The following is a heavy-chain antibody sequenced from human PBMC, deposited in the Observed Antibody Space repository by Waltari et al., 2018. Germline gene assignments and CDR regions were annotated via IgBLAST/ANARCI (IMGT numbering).Heavy chain of an antibody. CDR3: ARALSGGDRPSWFDP. CDR1: GYSISSGYY. D-gene: IGHD3-10*01. CDR2: IYHSGST. Sequence: QVQLQESGPGLVKPSETLSLTCTVSGYSISSGYYWGWIRQPPGKGLEWIGSIYHSGSTYYSPSLKSRVTISVDTSKNQFSLKLSSVTAVDTAVYYCARALSGGDRPSWFDPWGQGTLVTVSS. V-gene: IGHV4-38-2*02. J-gene: IGHJ5*02.